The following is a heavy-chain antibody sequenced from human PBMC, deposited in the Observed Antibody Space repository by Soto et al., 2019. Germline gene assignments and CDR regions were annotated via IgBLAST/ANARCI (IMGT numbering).Heavy chain of an antibody. CDR3: ARDSRVGMDG. J-gene: IGHJ6*02. CDR2: IYSGGST. V-gene: IGHV3-53*02. CDR1: GFTVSSNY. Sequence: EVQLVETGGGLIQPGGSLRLSCAASGFTVSSNYMSWVRQAPGNGLEWVSVIYSGGSTYYAVSVKGRFTISRDNSKNTLYLKKNSLRAGDTAVYYCARDSRVGMDGWGQGTKVTVAS.